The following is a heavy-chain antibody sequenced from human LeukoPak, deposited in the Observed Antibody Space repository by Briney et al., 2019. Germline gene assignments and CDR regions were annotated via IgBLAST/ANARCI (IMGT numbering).Heavy chain of an antibody. J-gene: IGHJ4*02. Sequence: PGGSLRLSCAASGFTFSSYTMNWVRQAPGKGLEWVSSISSSSSAIYYAASVKGRFTISRDNAKNSLYLQMNSLRDEDTAVYYCARGALRDSDYWGQGTLVTASS. CDR3: ARGALRDSDY. D-gene: IGHD3-9*01. CDR1: GFTFSSYT. CDR2: ISSSSSAI. V-gene: IGHV3-48*02.